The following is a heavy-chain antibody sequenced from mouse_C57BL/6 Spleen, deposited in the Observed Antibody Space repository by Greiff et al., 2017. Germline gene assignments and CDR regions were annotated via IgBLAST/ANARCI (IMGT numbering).Heavy chain of an antibody. Sequence: QVQLQQPGAELVKPGASVKMSCKASGYTFTSYWITWVKQRPGQGLEWIGDIYPGSGSTNYNEKFKSKATLTVDTSYSTAYMQLSSLTSEDSAVYYGARAGSRHFDVWGTGTTVTVSS. D-gene: IGHD1-1*01. V-gene: IGHV1-55*01. J-gene: IGHJ1*03. CDR1: GYTFTSYW. CDR3: ARAGSRHFDV. CDR2: IYPGSGST.